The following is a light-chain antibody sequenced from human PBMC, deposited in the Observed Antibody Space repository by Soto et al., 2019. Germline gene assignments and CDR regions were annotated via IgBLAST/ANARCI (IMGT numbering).Light chain of an antibody. CDR3: TSYTSGSTPYV. CDR2: GVN. J-gene: IGLJ1*01. Sequence: QSALAQPASVSGSPGQSITISCTGTGSDVGGYDFVSWYQHHPGKVPKLMISGVNNRPSGVSNRFSGSKSGNTASLTISALQAEDEADYYCTSYTSGSTPYVFGPGTKLTVL. V-gene: IGLV2-14*03. CDR1: GSDVGGYDF.